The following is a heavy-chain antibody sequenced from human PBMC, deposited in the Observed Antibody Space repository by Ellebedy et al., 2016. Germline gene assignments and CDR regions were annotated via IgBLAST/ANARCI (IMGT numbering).Heavy chain of an antibody. CDR1: GFTFSAYA. D-gene: IGHD5-12*01. CDR3: GKDRNIVATALDY. J-gene: IGHJ4*02. V-gene: IGHV3-23*01. Sequence: GGSLRLSXAASGFTFSAYAMSWVRQAPGKGLEWVSALSGSGDNTYYSDSVKGRFTISRDNSKRILYLHMNSLGAEDTAVYYCGKDRNIVATALDYWGQGTLVTVSS. CDR2: LSGSGDNT.